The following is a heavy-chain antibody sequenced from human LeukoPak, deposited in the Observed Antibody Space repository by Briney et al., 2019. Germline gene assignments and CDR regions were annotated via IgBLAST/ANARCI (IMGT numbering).Heavy chain of an antibody. J-gene: IGHJ4*02. CDR3: ARDDVAAAGNY. V-gene: IGHV3-21*01. D-gene: IGHD6-13*01. CDR1: GFTFSSYS. Sequence: PGGSLRLSCAASGFTFSSYSMNWVRQAPGKGLEWVSSISSSSSYIYYADSVKGRFTISRGNAKNSLYLQMNSLRAEDTAVYYCARDDVAAAGNYWGQGTLVTVSS. CDR2: ISSSSSYI.